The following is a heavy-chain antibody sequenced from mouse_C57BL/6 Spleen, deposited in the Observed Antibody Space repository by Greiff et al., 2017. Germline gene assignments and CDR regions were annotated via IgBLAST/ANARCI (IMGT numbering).Heavy chain of an antibody. CDR3: ARGPPRPWFAY. CDR2: IHPNSGST. D-gene: IGHD3-3*01. V-gene: IGHV1-64*01. Sequence: VKLQQPGAELVKPGASVKLSCKASGYTFTSYWMHWVKQRPGQGLEWIGMIHPNSGSTNYNEKFKSKATLTVDKSSSTAYMQLSSLTSEDSAVYYCARGPPRPWFAYWGQGTLVTVSA. J-gene: IGHJ3*01. CDR1: GYTFTSYW.